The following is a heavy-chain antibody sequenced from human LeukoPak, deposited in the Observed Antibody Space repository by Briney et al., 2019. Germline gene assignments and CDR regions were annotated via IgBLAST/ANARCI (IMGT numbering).Heavy chain of an antibody. CDR1: GFSFSTYW. Sequence: GGSLRLSCAASGFSFSTYWMSWVRQAPGKGLEWVASTQPDGGAQYYVDSVRGRFTISRDNSKNTLYLQMNSLRAEDTAVYYCAKDFATVTKFDYWGQGTLVTVSS. CDR2: TQPDGGAQ. J-gene: IGHJ4*02. V-gene: IGHV3-7*03. CDR3: AKDFATVTKFDY. D-gene: IGHD4-17*01.